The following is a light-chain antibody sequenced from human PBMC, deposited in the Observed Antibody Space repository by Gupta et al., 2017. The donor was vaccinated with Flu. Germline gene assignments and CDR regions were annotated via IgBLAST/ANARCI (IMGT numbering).Light chain of an antibody. CDR1: SLRSYY. Sequence: LGQTVRITCQGDSLRSYYASWYQQKPGQAPVLVIYGKNNRPSGIPDRFSGSSSGNTASLTITGAQAEDEADYYCNSRDSSGNVVFGGGTKLTVL. CDR2: GKN. CDR3: NSRDSSGNVV. J-gene: IGLJ2*01. V-gene: IGLV3-19*01.